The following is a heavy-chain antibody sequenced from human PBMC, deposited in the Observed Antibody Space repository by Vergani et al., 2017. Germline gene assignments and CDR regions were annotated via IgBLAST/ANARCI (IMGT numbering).Heavy chain of an antibody. CDR1: GFTFSSYA. D-gene: IGHD6-19*01. CDR3: AREMAVAGMDY. CDR2: ISYDGSNK. Sequence: QVQLVESGGGVVQPGRSLRLSCAASGFTFSSYAMHWVRPAPGKGLEWGAVISYDGSNKYYADSVKGRFTISRDNSKNTLYLQMNSLRAEDTAVYYCAREMAVAGMDYWGQGTLVTVSS. V-gene: IGHV3-30-3*01. J-gene: IGHJ4*02.